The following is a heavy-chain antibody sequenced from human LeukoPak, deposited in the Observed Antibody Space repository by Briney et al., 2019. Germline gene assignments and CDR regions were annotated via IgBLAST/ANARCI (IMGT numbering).Heavy chain of an antibody. J-gene: IGHJ3*02. Sequence: GGSLRLSCAASGFTFSIYAMSWVRQAPGKGLEWVSAISGSGGSTYYADSVKGRFTISRDNSKNTLYLQMNSLRAEDTAVYYCAKDPYYDSSGYYFDAFDIWGQGTMVTVSS. CDR3: AKDPYYDSSGYYFDAFDI. CDR2: ISGSGGST. D-gene: IGHD3-22*01. CDR1: GFTFSIYA. V-gene: IGHV3-23*01.